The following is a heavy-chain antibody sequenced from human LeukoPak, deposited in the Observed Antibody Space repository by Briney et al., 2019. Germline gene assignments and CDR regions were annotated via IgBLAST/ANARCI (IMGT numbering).Heavy chain of an antibody. V-gene: IGHV1-18*01. CDR1: GYTFTSYG. Sequence: ASVKVSCKASGYTFTSYGISWVRQAPGQGLEWMGWISAYNGNTNYAQKLQGRVTMTTDTSTSTAYMELRSLRPDDTAVYYCARDEHYDSSGYSDAFDIWGQGTMVTVSS. D-gene: IGHD3-22*01. CDR2: ISAYNGNT. CDR3: ARDEHYDSSGYSDAFDI. J-gene: IGHJ3*02.